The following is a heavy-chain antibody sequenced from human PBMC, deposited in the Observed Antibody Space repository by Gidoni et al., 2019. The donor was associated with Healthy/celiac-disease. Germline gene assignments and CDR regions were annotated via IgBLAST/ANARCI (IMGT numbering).Heavy chain of an antibody. CDR1: GGSFSGYY. Sequence: QVQLQQWGAGLLKPSETLSLTCAVYGGSFSGYYWSWIRQPPGKGLEWIGEINHSGSTNYNPSLKSRVTISVDTSKNQFSLKLSSVTAADTAVYYCARGLFGYYYMDVWGKGTTVTVSS. CDR3: ARGLFGYYYMDV. CDR2: INHSGST. D-gene: IGHD3-16*01. J-gene: IGHJ6*03. V-gene: IGHV4-34*01.